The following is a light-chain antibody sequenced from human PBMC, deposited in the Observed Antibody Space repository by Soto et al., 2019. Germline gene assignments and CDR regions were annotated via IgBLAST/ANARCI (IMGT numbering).Light chain of an antibody. CDR1: QSISGW. CDR3: QQYNNWPRT. V-gene: IGKV1-5*01. Sequence: DIQMTQSPSTLSASVGDRVTITCRASQSISGWLAWYQQKPGKAPKLLIYDVSSLESGVPSRFSGSGSGTEFTLTIGSLQSDDFAVYYCQQYNNWPRTFGQGTKVDIK. CDR2: DVS. J-gene: IGKJ2*01.